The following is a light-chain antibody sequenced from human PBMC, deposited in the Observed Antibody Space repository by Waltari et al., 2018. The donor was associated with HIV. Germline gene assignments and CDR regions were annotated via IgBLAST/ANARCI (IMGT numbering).Light chain of an antibody. CDR1: HNDVGGYNY. Sequence: QSALTQPATVSGSPGQSITISCTGGHNDVGGYNYVSWYQHLPGKAPKLIIYEVRNRPSGVSNRFSGSKSGNTASLTISGLQAEDEADYYCTSYASSSSLLFGGGTKLTVL. J-gene: IGLJ2*01. CDR2: EVR. V-gene: IGLV2-14*01. CDR3: TSYASSSSLL.